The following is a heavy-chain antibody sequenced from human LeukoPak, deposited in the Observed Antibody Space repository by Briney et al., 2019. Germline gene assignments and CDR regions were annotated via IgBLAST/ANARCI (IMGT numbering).Heavy chain of an antibody. J-gene: IGHJ4*02. CDR3: ARDLGHTGYDLYDY. CDR2: MKQDGSEK. Sequence: GGSLRLSCAVSGINFRGYWMAWVRQAPGKGLEWVANMKQDGSEKYYVDSVKGRFTISRDNAKNSLYLEMNSLRVEDTAVYYCARDLGHTGYDLYDYWGQGTLATVSS. CDR1: GINFRGYW. V-gene: IGHV3-7*01. D-gene: IGHD5-12*01.